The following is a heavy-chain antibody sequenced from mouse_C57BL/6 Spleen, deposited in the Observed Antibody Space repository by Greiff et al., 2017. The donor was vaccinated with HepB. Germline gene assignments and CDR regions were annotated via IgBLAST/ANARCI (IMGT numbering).Heavy chain of an antibody. CDR3: ARDGYDYDVGYAMDY. V-gene: IGHV3-6*01. D-gene: IGHD2-4*01. CDR2: ISYDGSN. Sequence: EVQLQESGPGLVKPSQSLSLTCSVTGYSITSGYYWNWIRQFPGNKLEWMGYISYDGSNNYNPSLKNRISITRDTSKNQFFLKLNSVTTEDTATYYCARDGYDYDVGYAMDYWGQGTSVTVSS. CDR1: GYSITSGYY. J-gene: IGHJ4*01.